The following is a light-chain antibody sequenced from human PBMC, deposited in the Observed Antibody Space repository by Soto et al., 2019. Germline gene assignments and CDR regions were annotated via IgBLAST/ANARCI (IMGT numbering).Light chain of an antibody. J-gene: IGKJ1*01. CDR2: EAS. V-gene: IGKV1-6*01. CDR3: LQDYNYPRT. CDR1: QDIGND. Sequence: AIQMTQSPSSLSASAGDRVTLTCRASQDIGNDLGWYQQKPGEAPKLLIFEASTVQTGVPSRFSGSGSGTDFTLTISSLQPEDFATYFCLQDYNYPRTFGQGTTVALK.